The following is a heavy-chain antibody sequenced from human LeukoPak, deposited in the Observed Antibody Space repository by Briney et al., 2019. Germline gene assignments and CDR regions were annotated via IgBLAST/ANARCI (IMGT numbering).Heavy chain of an antibody. CDR3: AKDHWPATTTVTTPAGY. CDR2: ISWNSGSI. D-gene: IGHD4-17*01. J-gene: IGHJ4*02. V-gene: IGHV3-9*01. CDR1: GFTFDDYA. Sequence: AGRSLRLSCAASGFTFDDYAMHWVRQAPGKGLEWVSGISWNSGSIGYADSVKGRFTISRDNSKNTLYLQMNSLRAEDTAVYYCAKDHWPATTTVTTPAGYWGQGTLVTVSS.